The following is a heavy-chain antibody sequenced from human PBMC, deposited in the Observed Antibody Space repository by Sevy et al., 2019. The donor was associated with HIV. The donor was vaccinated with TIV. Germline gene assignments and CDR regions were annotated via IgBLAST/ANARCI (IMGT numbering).Heavy chain of an antibody. Sequence: GGSLRLSCSASGFTFDDYAMSWVRQAPGKGLEWVSGINWDAETTGYADSVQGRFTISRDNAKNSLYLQMNTLRGEDTAFYYCAKDCSSNLGVLICLDYWGPGTLVTVSS. J-gene: IGHJ4*02. CDR2: INWDAETT. CDR1: GFTFDDYA. D-gene: IGHD2-2*01. CDR3: AKDCSSNLGVLICLDY. V-gene: IGHV3-20*04.